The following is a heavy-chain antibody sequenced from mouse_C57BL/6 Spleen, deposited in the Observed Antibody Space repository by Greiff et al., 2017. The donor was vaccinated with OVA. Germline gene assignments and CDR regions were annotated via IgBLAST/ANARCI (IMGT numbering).Heavy chain of an antibody. CDR3: ARTGYYAMDY. Sequence: EVKLMESGGGLVKPGGSLKLSCAASGFTFSDYGMHWVRQAPEKGLEWVGYISSGSSTIYYADTVKGRFTISRDNAKNTLFLQMTRLRSEDTAMYYCARTGYYAMDYWGQGTSVTVSS. V-gene: IGHV5-17*01. D-gene: IGHD4-1*01. J-gene: IGHJ4*01. CDR2: ISSGSSTI. CDR1: GFTFSDYG.